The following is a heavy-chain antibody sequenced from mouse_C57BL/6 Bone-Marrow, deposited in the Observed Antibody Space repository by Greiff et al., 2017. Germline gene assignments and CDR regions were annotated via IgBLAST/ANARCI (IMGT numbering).Heavy chain of an antibody. CDR1: GYTFTSYW. J-gene: IGHJ2*01. CDR3: ARSPLTTVVALYFDY. CDR2: IYPGSGST. D-gene: IGHD1-1*01. Sequence: QVQLKQSGAELVKPGASVKMSCKASGYTFTSYWITWVKQRPGQGLEWIGDIYPGSGSTNYNEKFKSKATLTVDTSSSTAYMQLSSLTSEDSAVYYCARSPLTTVVALYFDYWGQGTTLTVSS. V-gene: IGHV1-55*01.